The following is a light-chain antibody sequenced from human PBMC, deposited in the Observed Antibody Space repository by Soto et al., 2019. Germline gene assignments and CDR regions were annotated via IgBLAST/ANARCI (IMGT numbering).Light chain of an antibody. CDR3: QQRSNWPPV. J-gene: IGKJ4*01. CDR2: DAS. V-gene: IGKV3-11*01. CDR1: QSVSSY. Sequence: EIVMTQSPATLSLSPGARATLSCRASQSVSSYLAWYQQKPGQAPRLLIYDASNRATGIPARFSGSGSGTDFTLTISSLEPEDFAVYYCQQRSNWPPVFGGGTKVDIK.